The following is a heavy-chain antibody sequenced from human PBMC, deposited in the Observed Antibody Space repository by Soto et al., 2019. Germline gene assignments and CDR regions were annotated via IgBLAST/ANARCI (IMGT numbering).Heavy chain of an antibody. J-gene: IGHJ4*02. D-gene: IGHD6-13*01. CDR2: ISGSGSVT. V-gene: IGHV3-23*01. CDR3: AKGGVAAARGYFDH. CDR1: GFDFRRYG. Sequence: GGSLRLSCAASGFDFRRYGLSWVRQAPGKGLEWVSDISGSGSVTNYADSVKGRFTISRDNSNNTLTLQMDSLRAEDTAVYYCAKGGVAAARGYFDHWGQGTRVTVSS.